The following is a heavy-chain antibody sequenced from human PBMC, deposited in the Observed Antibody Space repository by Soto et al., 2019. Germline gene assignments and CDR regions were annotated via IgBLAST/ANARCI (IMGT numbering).Heavy chain of an antibody. CDR2: FYYSGST. CDR1: GGSIDSNRYY. D-gene: IGHD3-10*01. V-gene: IGHV4-39*01. CDR3: TRQVVDGTVAGSGSFDY. J-gene: IGHJ4*02. Sequence: PSETLSLTCAVSGGSIDSNRYYWAWIRQPPGKGLEWIGSFYYSGSTYYNPSLKSRVTISVDTSDNQFSLRLSSVTAADTAVYYCTRQVVDGTVAGSGSFDYWGQGTPVTVSS.